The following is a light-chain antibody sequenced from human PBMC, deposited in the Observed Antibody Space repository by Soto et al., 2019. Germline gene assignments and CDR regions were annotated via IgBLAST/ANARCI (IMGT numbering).Light chain of an antibody. V-gene: IGLV2-14*03. J-gene: IGLJ1*01. CDR2: DVS. CDR1: SSEVGNYNY. Sequence: QSVLTQPASVSGSPGQSITISCTGTSSEVGNYNYVSWYQQHPGKAPKLMIYDVSNRPSGVSNRFSGSKSGNTASLTISGLQTEDEADYYSNSYTSSSTLVFGTGTKVTVL. CDR3: NSYTSSSTLV.